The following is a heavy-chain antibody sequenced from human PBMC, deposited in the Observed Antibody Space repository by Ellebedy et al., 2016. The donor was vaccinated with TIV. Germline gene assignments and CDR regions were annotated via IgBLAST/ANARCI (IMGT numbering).Heavy chain of an antibody. D-gene: IGHD2-2*03. CDR3: AKAMDIVVVPAKPLDY. CDR1: GFTFSSYA. CDR2: ISGSGGST. V-gene: IGHV3-23*01. J-gene: IGHJ4*02. Sequence: GESLKISXAASGFTFSSYAMSWVRQAPGKGLEWVSAISGSGGSTYYADSVKGRFTISRDNSKNTLYLQMNSLRAEDTAVYYCAKAMDIVVVPAKPLDYWGQGTLVTVSS.